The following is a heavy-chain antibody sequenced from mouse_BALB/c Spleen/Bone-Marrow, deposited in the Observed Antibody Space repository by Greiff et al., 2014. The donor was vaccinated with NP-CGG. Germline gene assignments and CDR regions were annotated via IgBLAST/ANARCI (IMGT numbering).Heavy chain of an antibody. CDR3: ARRGYYYGSSYVDY. V-gene: IGHV1-80*01. J-gene: IGHJ2*01. CDR1: GYAFSSYW. CDR2: IYPGDGDT. D-gene: IGHD1-1*01. Sequence: LQESGAELVRPGSSVKISCKASGYAFSSYWMNWVKQRPGQSLEWIGQIYPGDGDTNYNGKFKGKATLTADKSSSTAYMQLSSLTSEDSAVYFCARRGYYYGSSYVDYWGQGTTLTVSS.